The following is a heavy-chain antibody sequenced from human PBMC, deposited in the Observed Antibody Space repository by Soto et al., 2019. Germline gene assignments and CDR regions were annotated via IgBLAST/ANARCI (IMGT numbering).Heavy chain of an antibody. V-gene: IGHV4-34*01. J-gene: IGHJ6*02. CDR3: ARVTYYYDSSECGMDV. Sequence: SETLSLTCAVYGGSFSGYYWSCIRQPPGKGLEWIGEINHSGSTNYNPSLKSRVTISVDTSKNQFSLKLSSVTAADTAVYYCARVTYYYDSSECGMDVWGQGTTVTVSS. D-gene: IGHD3-22*01. CDR1: GGSFSGYY. CDR2: INHSGST.